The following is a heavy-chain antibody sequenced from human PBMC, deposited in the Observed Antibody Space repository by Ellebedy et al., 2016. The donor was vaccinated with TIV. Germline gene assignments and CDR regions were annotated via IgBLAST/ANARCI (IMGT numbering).Heavy chain of an antibody. D-gene: IGHD1-26*01. V-gene: IGHV1-2*04. CDR3: ARDSGGSLPDY. J-gene: IGHJ4*02. Sequence: ASVKVSCXASGGTFSSYAISWVRQAPGQGLEWMGWINPNSGGTNYAQKFQGWVTMTRDTSIGTAYMELSRLRSDDTAVYYCARDSGGSLPDYWGQGTLVTVSS. CDR1: GGTFSSYA. CDR2: INPNSGGT.